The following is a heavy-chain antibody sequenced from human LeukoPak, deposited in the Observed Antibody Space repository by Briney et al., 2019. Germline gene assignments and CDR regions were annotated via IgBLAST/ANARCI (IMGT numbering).Heavy chain of an antibody. CDR2: LNGDGSST. CDR1: GFTFSSYW. Sequence: GRSLRLSCAASGFTFSSYWMHWVRQAPGKGLVWVSRLNGDGSSTTYADSVKGRFTISRDNAKNTLYLQMNSLRAEDTAVYFCARGCSSTGCYADYWGQGTLVTVSS. D-gene: IGHD2-2*01. CDR3: ARGCSSTGCYADY. J-gene: IGHJ4*02. V-gene: IGHV3-74*01.